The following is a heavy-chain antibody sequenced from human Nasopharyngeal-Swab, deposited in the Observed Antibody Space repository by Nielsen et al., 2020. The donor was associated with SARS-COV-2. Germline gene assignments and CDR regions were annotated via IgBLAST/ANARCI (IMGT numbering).Heavy chain of an antibody. CDR2: IWYDGSNK. D-gene: IGHD3-10*01. J-gene: IGHJ4*02. CDR1: GFTLSSYG. CDR3: ARDFPFGGDVVY. Sequence: GEPLKISCAASGFTLSSYGMHWVRQAPGKGLEWVAVIWYDGSNKYYADSVKGRFTISRDNSKNTLYLQMNSLRAEDTAVYYCARDFPFGGDVVYWGQGTLVTVSS. V-gene: IGHV3-33*01.